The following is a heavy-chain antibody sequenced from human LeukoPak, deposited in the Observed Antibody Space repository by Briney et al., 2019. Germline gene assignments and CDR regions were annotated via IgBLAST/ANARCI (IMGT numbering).Heavy chain of an antibody. CDR3: ARDSAYGGNRDDAFDI. J-gene: IGHJ3*02. CDR2: IIPIFGTA. Sequence: SVKVSCKASGGTFSSYAISWVRQAPGQGLEWMGGIIPIFGTANYAQKFQGRVTITADKSTSTAYMELSSLRSEDTAVYYCARDSAYGGNRDDAFDIWGQGTMVTVSS. CDR1: GGTFSSYA. V-gene: IGHV1-69*06. D-gene: IGHD4-23*01.